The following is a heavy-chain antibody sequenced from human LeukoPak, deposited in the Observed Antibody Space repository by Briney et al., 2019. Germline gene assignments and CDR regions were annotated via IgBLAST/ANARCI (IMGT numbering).Heavy chain of an antibody. Sequence: SETLSLTCTVSGGSISSYYWSWIRQPPGKGLEWIGYIYYSGSTNYNPSLKSRVTISVDTSKNQFSLKLSSVTAADTAVYYCARAHMGERTGYSSSWYSPYFDYWGQGTLVTVSS. CDR3: ARAHMGERTGYSSSWYSPYFDY. CDR2: IYYSGST. V-gene: IGHV4-59*01. J-gene: IGHJ4*02. CDR1: GGSISSYY. D-gene: IGHD6-13*01.